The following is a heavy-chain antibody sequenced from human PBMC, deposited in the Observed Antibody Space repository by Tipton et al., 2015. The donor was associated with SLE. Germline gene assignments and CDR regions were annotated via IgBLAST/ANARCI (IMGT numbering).Heavy chain of an antibody. Sequence: GSLRLSCAASGFIFSDYYMSWIRQAPGKGLEWVSYISSSSSYTNYADSVKGRFTISRDNAKNSLYLQMNSLRAEDTAVYYCARDPRAAVLPNWFDPWGQGTLVTVSS. J-gene: IGHJ5*02. CDR3: ARDPRAAVLPNWFDP. V-gene: IGHV3-11*06. CDR1: GFIFSDYY. D-gene: IGHD6-13*01. CDR2: ISSSSSYT.